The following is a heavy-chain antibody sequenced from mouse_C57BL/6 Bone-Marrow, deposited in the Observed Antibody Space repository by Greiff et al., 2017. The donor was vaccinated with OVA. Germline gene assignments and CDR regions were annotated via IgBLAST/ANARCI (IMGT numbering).Heavy chain of an antibody. V-gene: IGHV1-64*01. CDR2: IHPNSGST. CDR3: ARWKIYSLFAY. Sequence: QVQLQQPGAELVKPGASVKLSCKASGYTFTSYWMHWVKQRPGQGLEWIGMIHPNSGSTNYNEKFKSKATLTVDKSSSTAYMQLSSLTSEDSAVYYCARWKIYSLFAYRGQGTLVTVSA. CDR1: GYTFTSYW. J-gene: IGHJ3*01. D-gene: IGHD2-1*01.